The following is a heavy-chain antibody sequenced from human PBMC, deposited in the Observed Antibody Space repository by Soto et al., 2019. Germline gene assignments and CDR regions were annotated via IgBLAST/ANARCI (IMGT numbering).Heavy chain of an antibody. V-gene: IGHV1-2*02. J-gene: IGHJ6*02. CDR3: ARDGREAVAGPYYYYGMDV. Sequence: QVQLVQSGAEVKKPGASVKVSCKASGYTFTANYMHWVRQAPGQGLEWMGWINPNSGGTNYAQKFQGRVTMTRDTSISTAYMELSRLRSDDTAVYYCARDGREAVAGPYYYYGMDVWGQGTTVTVSS. D-gene: IGHD6-19*01. CDR2: INPNSGGT. CDR1: GYTFTANY.